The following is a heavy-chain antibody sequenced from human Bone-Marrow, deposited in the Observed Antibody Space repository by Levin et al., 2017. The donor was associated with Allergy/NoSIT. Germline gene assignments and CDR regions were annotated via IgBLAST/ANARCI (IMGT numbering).Heavy chain of an antibody. CDR1: EFTFSSYT. Sequence: PGGSLRLSCAASEFTFSSYTMRWVRQAPGKGLEWVSAISGSGGSTYYADSVRGRFTISRDNSKTTLYLQMNSLRAEDTAVYYCAKADTRSYSHGSGQVSYYYGMDVWGQGTTVTVSS. J-gene: IGHJ6*02. D-gene: IGHD3-10*01. V-gene: IGHV3-23*01. CDR2: ISGSGGST. CDR3: AKADTRSYSHGSGQVSYYYGMDV.